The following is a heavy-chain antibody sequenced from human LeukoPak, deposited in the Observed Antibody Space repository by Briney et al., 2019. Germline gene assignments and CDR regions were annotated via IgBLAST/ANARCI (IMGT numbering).Heavy chain of an antibody. CDR1: GFTFSSYG. V-gene: IGHV3-33*01. D-gene: IGHD5-12*01. J-gene: IGHJ5*02. Sequence: PGGSLRLPCAASGFTFSSYGMHWVRQAPGKGLEWVAVIWYDGSNKYCADSVKGRFTISRDNSKNTLYLQMNSLRAEDTAVYYCARDVGWLRVLDWFDPWGQGTLVTVSS. CDR3: ARDVGWLRVLDWFDP. CDR2: IWYDGSNK.